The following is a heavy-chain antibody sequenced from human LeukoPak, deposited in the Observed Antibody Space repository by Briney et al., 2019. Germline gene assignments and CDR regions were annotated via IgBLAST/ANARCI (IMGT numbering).Heavy chain of an antibody. CDR3: ARVSSGWYSLYYFDY. Sequence: SEALSLTCTVSGGSISSSSYYWGWIRQPPGKGLEWIGSIYYSGSTYYNPSLKSRVTISVDTSKNQFSLKLSSVTAADTAVYYCARVSSGWYSLYYFDYWGQGTLVTVSS. CDR1: GGSISSSSYY. V-gene: IGHV4-39*07. J-gene: IGHJ4*02. CDR2: IYYSGST. D-gene: IGHD6-19*01.